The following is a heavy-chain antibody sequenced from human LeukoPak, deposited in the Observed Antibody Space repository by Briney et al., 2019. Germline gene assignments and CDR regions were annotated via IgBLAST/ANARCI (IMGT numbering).Heavy chain of an antibody. V-gene: IGHV3-48*03. J-gene: IGHJ4*02. CDR2: ISSSGSTI. CDR1: GFTFSSYE. CDR3: ARSHSSSWYIDY. Sequence: GGSLRLSCAASGFTFSSYEMNWVRQAPGKGPEWVSYISSSGSTIYYADSVKGRFTISRDNAKNSLYLQMNSLRAEDTAVYYCARSHSSSWYIDYWGQGTLVTVSS. D-gene: IGHD6-13*01.